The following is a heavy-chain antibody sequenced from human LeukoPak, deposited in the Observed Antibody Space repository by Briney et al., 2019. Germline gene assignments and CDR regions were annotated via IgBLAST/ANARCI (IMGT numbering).Heavy chain of an antibody. CDR3: AREDPLYGDYY. CDR2: VYYSGST. J-gene: IGHJ4*02. D-gene: IGHD4-17*01. Sequence: SQTLSLTCTVSGGSISSGDYYWSWIRQPPGKGLEWIGYVYYSGSTYYNPSLKSRVTISVDTSKNQFSLKLSSVTAADTAVYYCAREDPLYGDYYWGQGTLVTVSS. V-gene: IGHV4-30-4*01. CDR1: GGSISSGDYY.